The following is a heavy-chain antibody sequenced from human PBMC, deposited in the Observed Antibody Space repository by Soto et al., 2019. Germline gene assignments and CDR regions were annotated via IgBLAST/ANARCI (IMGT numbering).Heavy chain of an antibody. CDR1: GGTFSSYA. Sequence: PVKVSCKASGGTFSSYAISWVRQAPEQVLEWMGGIIPIFGTANYAQKFQGRVTITADKSTNTAYMELSSLRSEDTAVYYRARDFFRDYGGDFRERYFDLWGRGTLVTVSS. CDR2: IIPIFGTA. D-gene: IGHD2-21*02. V-gene: IGHV1-69*06. J-gene: IGHJ2*01. CDR3: ARDFFRDYGGDFRERYFDL.